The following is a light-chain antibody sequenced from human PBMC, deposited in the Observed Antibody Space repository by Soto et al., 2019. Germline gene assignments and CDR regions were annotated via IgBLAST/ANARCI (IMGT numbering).Light chain of an antibody. CDR2: KAS. CDR1: QTISSW. J-gene: IGKJ1*01. CDR3: QHYNSDSEA. V-gene: IGKV1-5*03. Sequence: DIQMTQSPSTLSLSVGYRVTITCRSSQTISSWLAWYQQKPGKAPKLLIYKASTLKSGVPSRFSGSGSGTEFTLTISSLQPDDFATYYCQHYNSDSEAFGQGTKVDIK.